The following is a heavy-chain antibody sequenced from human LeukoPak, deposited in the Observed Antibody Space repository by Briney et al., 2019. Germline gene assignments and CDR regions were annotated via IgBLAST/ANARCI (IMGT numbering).Heavy chain of an antibody. V-gene: IGHV1-24*01. Sequence: ASVKVSCKVSGYRLAELSIHWVRQAPGKGLEWMGGFDREHGETIYARKFRDRVTMTDDTSTDTAYMQLSSLRSEDRAVYYCATGYSSASKGAFDIWGQGTMVTVSS. J-gene: IGHJ3*02. CDR1: GYRLAELS. D-gene: IGHD2-15*01. CDR2: FDREHGET. CDR3: ATGYSSASKGAFDI.